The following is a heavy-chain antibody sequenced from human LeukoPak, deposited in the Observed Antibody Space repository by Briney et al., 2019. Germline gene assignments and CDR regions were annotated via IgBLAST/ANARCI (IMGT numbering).Heavy chain of an antibody. CDR3: AKDSSSYDWGYMDV. D-gene: IGHD3-22*01. CDR2: IGGSDGRT. Sequence: GGSLRLSCAASGFTLSTYAMSWVRQAPEKGLEWVSLIGGSDGRTRYADSVKGRFTISRDNSKNTLYLEMNSLRAEDTAVYYCAKDSSSYDWGYMDVWGKGTTVTISS. V-gene: IGHV3-23*01. J-gene: IGHJ6*03. CDR1: GFTLSTYA.